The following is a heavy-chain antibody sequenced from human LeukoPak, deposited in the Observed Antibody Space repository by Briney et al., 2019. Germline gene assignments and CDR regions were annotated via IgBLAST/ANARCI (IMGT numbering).Heavy chain of an antibody. D-gene: IGHD6-19*01. Sequence: SGGSLRLSCAASGFTFSSSGMHWVRQAPGKGLEWVAFIRYDGNNKYYADSVKGRFTISRDNSKSTLYLQMNNLRAEDTAVYYCARRGASSGGLDYWGQGTLVTVSS. CDR2: IRYDGNNK. CDR1: GFTFSSSG. J-gene: IGHJ4*02. CDR3: ARRGASSGGLDY. V-gene: IGHV3-30*02.